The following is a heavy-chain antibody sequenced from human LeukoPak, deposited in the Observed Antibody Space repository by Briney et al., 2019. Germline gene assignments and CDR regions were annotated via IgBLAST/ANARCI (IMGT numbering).Heavy chain of an antibody. CDR2: INSDGSCT. CDR1: GNYW. D-gene: IGHD2-2*01. J-gene: IGHJ4*02. Sequence: GGSLRLSCAASGNYWMHWVRQAPGKGLGWVSQINSDGSCTSYADSVKGRFTISKDNAKNSLYLKMNSLRGEDTAVYSCARGGCSSTSCPVDYWGQATLVTVSS. V-gene: IGHV3-74*01. CDR3: ARGGCSSTSCPVDY.